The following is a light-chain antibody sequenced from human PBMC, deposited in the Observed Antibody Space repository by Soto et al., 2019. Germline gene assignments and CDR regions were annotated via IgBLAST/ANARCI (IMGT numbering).Light chain of an antibody. CDR3: QQFAISTT. V-gene: IGKV1-5*01. Sequence: IQMTQSPSTLSASVGDRVTITCRASHNIERWMAWYQQKPGKAPSLLIFDASTLHSGVPSRFSGSGSGTDFTLTISSMQPDDFATYYCQQFAISTTFGQGTKVDIK. CDR1: HNIERW. J-gene: IGKJ1*01. CDR2: DAS.